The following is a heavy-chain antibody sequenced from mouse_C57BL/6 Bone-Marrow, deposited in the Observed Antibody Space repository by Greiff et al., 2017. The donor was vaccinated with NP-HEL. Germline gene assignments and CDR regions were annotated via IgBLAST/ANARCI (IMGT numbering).Heavy chain of an antibody. J-gene: IGHJ2*01. CDR3: TTGDWAALFDY. CDR1: GFNIKDDY. Sequence: VQLQQSGAELVRPGASVKLSCTASGFNIKDDYMHWVKPRPEQGLEWIGWIDPENGDTEYASKFQGKATITADTSSNTAYLQLSSLTSEDTAVYYCTTGDWAALFDYWGQGTTLTVSS. D-gene: IGHD1-2*01. V-gene: IGHV14-4*01. CDR2: IDPENGDT.